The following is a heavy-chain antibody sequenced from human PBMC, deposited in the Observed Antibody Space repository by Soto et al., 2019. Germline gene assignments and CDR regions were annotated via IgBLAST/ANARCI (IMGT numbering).Heavy chain of an antibody. V-gene: IGHV1-18*01. CDR1: GYTFTNYG. CDR2: ISVYNGNT. D-gene: IGHD3-3*01. CDR3: ARVPSDRKYYDFWSGYLAHPPDDYYGMDV. J-gene: IGHJ6*02. Sequence: ASVKVSCKASGYTFTNYGISWVRQAPGQGLEWMGWISVYNGNTNYAQKFQDRVTMTTDTSTSTVYMELRSLRSDDTAVYYCARVPSDRKYYDFWSGYLAHPPDDYYGMDVWGQGTTVTVSS.